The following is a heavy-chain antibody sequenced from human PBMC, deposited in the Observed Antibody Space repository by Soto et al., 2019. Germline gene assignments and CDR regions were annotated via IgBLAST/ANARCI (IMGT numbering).Heavy chain of an antibody. Sequence: GGSLRLSCAASGFTFSSYWMHWVRQAPGKGLVWVSRINSDGSSTNYADSVKGRFTISRDNAKNTLYLQMNSLRAEDTAVYYYARDFSRRPGIAAAGSENWGQGTLVTVSS. CDR2: INSDGSST. CDR3: ARDFSRRPGIAAAGSEN. D-gene: IGHD6-13*01. J-gene: IGHJ4*02. V-gene: IGHV3-74*01. CDR1: GFTFSSYW.